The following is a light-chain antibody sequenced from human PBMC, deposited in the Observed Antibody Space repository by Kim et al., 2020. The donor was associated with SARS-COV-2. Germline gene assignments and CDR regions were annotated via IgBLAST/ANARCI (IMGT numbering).Light chain of an antibody. CDR2: DAS. J-gene: IGKJ2*01. V-gene: IGKV3-11*01. CDR3: QQRNSSPHT. CDR1: QSISSD. Sequence: TVLTQSPATLSLSPGEGATLSCRASQSISSDLAWYQQKPGQAPRLLIFDASNRPTGIPDSFSGSGSGTDFTLTISSLEPEDFAVYYCQQRNSSPHTCGQETEL.